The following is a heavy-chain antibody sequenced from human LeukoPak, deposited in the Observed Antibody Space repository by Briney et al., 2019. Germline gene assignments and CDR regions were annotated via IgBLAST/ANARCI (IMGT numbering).Heavy chain of an antibody. D-gene: IGHD6-19*01. CDR1: EFSFSNYW. Sequence: GGSLRLSCAVFEFSFSNYWMSWVRQAPGRGLEWVAIIKQDGSEKYYVDSVKGRFTISRDNDQNSLYLQMSSLRAEDTAVYYCATASRSGPKAYWGQGTLVTVSS. V-gene: IGHV3-7*02. CDR3: ATASRSGPKAY. CDR2: IKQDGSEK. J-gene: IGHJ4*02.